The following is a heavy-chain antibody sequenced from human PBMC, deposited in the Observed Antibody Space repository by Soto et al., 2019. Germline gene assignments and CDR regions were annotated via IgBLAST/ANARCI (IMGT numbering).Heavy chain of an antibody. J-gene: IGHJ6*02. CDR1: GYSFTSYW. CDR3: APRGIHYAMEV. CDR2: IDPRDSYT. D-gene: IGHD6-13*01. Sequence: GESLKISCRGSGYSFTSYWISWVRQMPGKGLAWMGGIDPRDSYTNYSPSFQGHVTISADKSISTAYLQWSRLKALDTAMYYCAPRGIHYAMEVWGQGTTVAVSS. V-gene: IGHV5-10-1*01.